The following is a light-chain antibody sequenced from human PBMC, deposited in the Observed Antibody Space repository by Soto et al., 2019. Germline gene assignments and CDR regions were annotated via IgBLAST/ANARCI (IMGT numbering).Light chain of an antibody. Sequence: EIVLTQSPATLSVSPGESATLSCRASRSISTNLAWYQQKPGQAPRLLIFGASTRATGIPARFSGSGSGTDFTLNICSLQSEDFVIYYCQQYDDLPLTFGGGTKAEIK. CDR3: QQYDDLPLT. J-gene: IGKJ4*01. CDR2: GAS. V-gene: IGKV3-15*01. CDR1: RSISTN.